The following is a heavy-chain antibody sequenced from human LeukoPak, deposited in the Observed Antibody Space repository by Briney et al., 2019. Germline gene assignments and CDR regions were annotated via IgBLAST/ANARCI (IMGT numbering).Heavy chain of an antibody. CDR1: GFTFSSYA. V-gene: IGHV3-30-3*01. CDR2: ISYDGSNK. J-gene: IGHJ3*02. CDR3: ARELGVGVIGDAFDI. D-gene: IGHD3-22*01. Sequence: GGSLRLSCAASGFTFSSYAMHWVRQAPGKGLEWVAVISYDGSNKYYADSVKGRFTISKDNAKNTLYLQMNGLRAEDTAVYYCARELGVGVIGDAFDIWGQGTAVTVSS.